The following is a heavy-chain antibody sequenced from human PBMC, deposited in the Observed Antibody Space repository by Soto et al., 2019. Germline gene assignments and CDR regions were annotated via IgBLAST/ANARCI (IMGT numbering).Heavy chain of an antibody. V-gene: IGHV3-74*01. CDR1: GFTFSNHW. D-gene: IGHD6-19*01. Sequence: GGSLRLSCAASGFTFSNHWMHWVRQVPGKGLVWVSRINNKGDSATYADFAKGRFTISRDNAKNTLYLQMNSLKTEDTAVYYCATGASGCFDPWGQGTLVTVSS. J-gene: IGHJ5*02. CDR2: INNKGDSA. CDR3: ATGASGCFDP.